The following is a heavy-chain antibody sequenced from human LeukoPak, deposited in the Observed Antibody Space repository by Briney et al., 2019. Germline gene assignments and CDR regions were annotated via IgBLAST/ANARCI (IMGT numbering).Heavy chain of an antibody. D-gene: IGHD2-2*01. CDR3: ARVGGYCSSTSCYLTTVTYYYYGMDV. CDR2: INPNSGGT. J-gene: IGHJ6*02. V-gene: IGHV1-2*02. CDR1: GYTFTGYY. Sequence: ASVKVSYKASGYTFTGYYMHWVRQAPGQGLEWMGWINPNSGGTNYAQKFQGRVTMTRDTSISTAYMELSRLRSDDTAVYYCARVGGYCSSTSCYLTTVTYYYYGMDVWGQGTTVTVSS.